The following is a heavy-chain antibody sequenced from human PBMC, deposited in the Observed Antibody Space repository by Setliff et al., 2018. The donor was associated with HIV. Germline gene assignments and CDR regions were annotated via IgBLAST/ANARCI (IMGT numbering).Heavy chain of an antibody. V-gene: IGHV5-51*01. J-gene: IGHJ3*01. D-gene: IGHD6-13*01. Sequence: GESLTLSCKGSEYSFTSHWIGWVRQMPGKGLEWMGIIHPVDSDARYSPSFQGQVTMSVDNSINTAYLQWGSLKASDTAFYYCARHRHTAAGTLDAFDLWGQGTMVTVSS. CDR1: EYSFTSHW. CDR3: ARHRHTAAGTLDAFDL. CDR2: IHPVDSDA.